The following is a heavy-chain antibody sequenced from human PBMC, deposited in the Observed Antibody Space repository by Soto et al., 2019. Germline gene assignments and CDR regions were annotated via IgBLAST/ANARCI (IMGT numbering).Heavy chain of an antibody. D-gene: IGHD2-21*02. Sequence: QVQLVQSGAEVKKPGSSVKISCRASGGTFSSNTINWVRQAAGQGLEWMGGIIPLFGTANYAEKFQGRITINAEKSTKTEYMKLRSLRSDDTAVYYYVSKEACGGDCYAFDSWGQGTLVTVSS. CDR3: VSKEACGGDCYAFDS. CDR1: GGTFSSNT. CDR2: IIPLFGTA. J-gene: IGHJ4*02. V-gene: IGHV1-69*06.